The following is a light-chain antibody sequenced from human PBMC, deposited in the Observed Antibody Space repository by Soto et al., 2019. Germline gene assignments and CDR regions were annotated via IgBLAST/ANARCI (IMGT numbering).Light chain of an antibody. CDR2: STN. CDR3: VLYMGSGIWV. V-gene: IGLV8-61*01. J-gene: IGLJ3*02. Sequence: QAVVTQEPSFSVSPGRTVTLTCGLSSGSVSPRYYPSWYQQTPGQAPRTLIYSTNTRSSGVPDRFSGSILGNKAALTITGAQADDESDYYCVLYMGSGIWVFGGGTKLTVL. CDR1: SGSVSPRYY.